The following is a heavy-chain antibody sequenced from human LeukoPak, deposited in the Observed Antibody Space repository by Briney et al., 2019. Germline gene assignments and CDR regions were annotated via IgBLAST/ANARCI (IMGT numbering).Heavy chain of an antibody. D-gene: IGHD6-13*01. J-gene: IGHJ5*02. Sequence: ASVKVSCKASGGTFSSYAISWVRQAPGQGLEWMGGIIPIFGTANYAQKFQGRVTITTDESTSTAYMELSSLRSEDTAVYYCAIRYSSSWYEGNWFDPWGQGTLVTVSS. CDR2: IIPIFGTA. V-gene: IGHV1-69*05. CDR1: GGTFSSYA. CDR3: AIRYSSSWYEGNWFDP.